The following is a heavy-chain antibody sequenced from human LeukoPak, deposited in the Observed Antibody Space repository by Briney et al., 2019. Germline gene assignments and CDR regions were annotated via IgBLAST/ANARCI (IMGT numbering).Heavy chain of an antibody. D-gene: IGHD2/OR15-2a*01. CDR2: IYYSGST. V-gene: IGHV4-39*01. Sequence: PSETLSLTCTVSGSSISSSSYYWGWLRQPPAKGLEWIGSIYYSGSTYYNPSLKSRFTISVDTSKNQFSLKLSSVTAADTAIYYCGRGEYYYYYYYMDVWGKGTTVTVSS. CDR3: GRGEYYYYYYYMDV. J-gene: IGHJ6*03. CDR1: GSSISSSSYY.